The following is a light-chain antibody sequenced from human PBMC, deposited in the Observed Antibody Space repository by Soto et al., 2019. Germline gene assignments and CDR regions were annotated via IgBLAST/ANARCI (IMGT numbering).Light chain of an antibody. CDR2: DAS. CDR1: QSVDSY. J-gene: IGKJ4*01. V-gene: IGKV3-11*01. Sequence: EIVLTQSPVTLSLSPGERATLSCRASQSVDSYLAWYQQKPGQAPRLLIYDASNRVTGIPARFSGSGSGTDFTLTISSLEPEEFAVYYCQQRRNWPLTFGGGTKVEIK. CDR3: QQRRNWPLT.